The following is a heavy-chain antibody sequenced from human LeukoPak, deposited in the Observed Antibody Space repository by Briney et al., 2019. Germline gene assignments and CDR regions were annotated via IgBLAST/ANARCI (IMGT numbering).Heavy chain of an antibody. CDR3: ARLSPFIVVVPAAIRAGGFDP. Sequence: SQTLSLTCTVSGGSISSGSYYWSWIRQPPGKGLEWIGEINHSGSTNYNPSLKSRVTISVDTSKNQFSLKLSSVAAADTAVYYCARLSPFIVVVPAAIRAGGFDPWGQGTLVTVSS. CDR1: GGSISSGSYY. J-gene: IGHJ5*02. V-gene: IGHV4-39*07. D-gene: IGHD2-2*01. CDR2: INHSGST.